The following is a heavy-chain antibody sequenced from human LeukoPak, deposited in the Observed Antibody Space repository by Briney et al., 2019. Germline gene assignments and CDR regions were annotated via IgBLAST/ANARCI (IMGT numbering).Heavy chain of an antibody. CDR2: ISGSGGST. CDR3: AKPTAMVYYYYMDV. V-gene: IGHV3-23*01. Sequence: GGSLRLSCAASGVTFSSYAMSWVRQAPGKGLEWVSAISGSGGSTYYADSVKGRFTISRDNSKNTLYLQMNSLRAEDTAVYYCAKPTAMVYYYYMDVWGKGTTVTVSS. CDR1: GVTFSSYA. J-gene: IGHJ6*03. D-gene: IGHD5-18*01.